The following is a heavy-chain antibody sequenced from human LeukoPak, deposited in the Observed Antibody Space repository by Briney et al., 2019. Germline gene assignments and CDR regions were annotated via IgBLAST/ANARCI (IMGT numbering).Heavy chain of an antibody. CDR2: IFYSGGT. D-gene: IGHD2/OR15-2a*01. CDR1: GGSMSGHW. Sequence: PSETLSLTCTVSGGSMSGHWWSWLRQSPGKGLEWIGDIFYSGGTNNNSPLKSRLTMSLDTSKNQFSLKLSSVTAADTAMYYCARRNTADASIDFWGQGILVIASS. J-gene: IGHJ4*02. V-gene: IGHV4-59*08. CDR3: ARRNTADASIDF.